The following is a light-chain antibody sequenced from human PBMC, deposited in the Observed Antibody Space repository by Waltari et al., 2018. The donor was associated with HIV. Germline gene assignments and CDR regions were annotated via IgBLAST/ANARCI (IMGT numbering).Light chain of an antibody. V-gene: IGKV2-28*01. CDR1: ENILYSNGDNH. J-gene: IGKJ2*01. CDR3: MQALYSPYT. CDR2: GAS. Sequence: DVVMTQSPVSLSVTPGEAASISCRSPENILYSNGDNHLDWYVQKPGQSPQLLISGASKRASGVPDRFSGSGSGTHFTLTISNVEAEDIGIYYCMQALYSPYTFGQGTHLEI.